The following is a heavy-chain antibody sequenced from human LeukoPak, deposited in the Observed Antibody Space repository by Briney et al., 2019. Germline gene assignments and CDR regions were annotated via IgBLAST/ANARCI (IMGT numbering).Heavy chain of an antibody. CDR2: ISYDGSNK. J-gene: IGHJ4*02. V-gene: IGHV3-30-3*01. CDR1: GFTFSSYA. D-gene: IGHD6-25*01. Sequence: GGSLRLSCAASGFTFSSYAMHWVRQAPGKGLEWVAVISYDGSNKYYADSVKGRFTISRDNSKNTVYLQMNSLRAEDTAVYYCANTAKVTPRDYWGQGTLVTVSS. CDR3: ANTAKVTPRDY.